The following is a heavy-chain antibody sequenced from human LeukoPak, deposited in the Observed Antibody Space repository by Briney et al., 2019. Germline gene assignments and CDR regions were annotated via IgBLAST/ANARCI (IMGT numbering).Heavy chain of an antibody. J-gene: IGHJ6*03. Sequence: GGSLRLSCAASGFTFSSYGMHWVRQAPGKGLEWVAFIRYDGSNKYYADSVKGRFTISRDNSKDTLYLQMNGLRAEDTAVYYCAKDYYDYVWGSYRYGYYYYYYMDVWGKGTTVTVSS. CDR3: AKDYYDYVWGSYRYGYYYYYYMDV. V-gene: IGHV3-30*02. CDR1: GFTFSSYG. CDR2: IRYDGSNK. D-gene: IGHD3-16*02.